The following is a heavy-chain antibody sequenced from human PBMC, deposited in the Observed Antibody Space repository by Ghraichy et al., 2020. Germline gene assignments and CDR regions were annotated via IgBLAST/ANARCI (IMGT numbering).Heavy chain of an antibody. CDR2: ISSSGSTI. V-gene: IGHV3-11*01. Sequence: GGSLRLSCAASGFTFSDYYMSWIRQAPGKGLEWVSYISSSGSTIYYADSVKGRFTISRDNAKNSLYLQMNSLRAEDTAVYYCARAPVSGRPNWFDPWGQGTLVTVSS. J-gene: IGHJ5*02. CDR1: GFTFSDYY. D-gene: IGHD1-14*01. CDR3: ARAPVSGRPNWFDP.